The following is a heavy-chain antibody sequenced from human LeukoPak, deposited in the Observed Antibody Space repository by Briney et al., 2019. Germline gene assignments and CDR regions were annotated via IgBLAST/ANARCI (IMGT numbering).Heavy chain of an antibody. CDR2: INPNSGGT. CDR1: GYTFTGYY. V-gene: IGHV1-2*02. CDR3: ARGKGTVTKFPGDY. Sequence: ASVKVSCKASGYTFTGYYMHWVRQAPGQGLEWMGWINPNSGGTNYAQKFQGRVTMTRDTSLSTAYMELSRLRSDDTAVYYCARGKGTVTKFPGDYWGQGTLVTVSS. J-gene: IGHJ4*02. D-gene: IGHD4-17*01.